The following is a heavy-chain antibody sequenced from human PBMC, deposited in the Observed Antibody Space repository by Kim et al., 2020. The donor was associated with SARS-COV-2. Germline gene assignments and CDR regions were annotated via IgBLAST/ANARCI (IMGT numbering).Heavy chain of an antibody. J-gene: IGHJ4*02. Sequence: SGPTLVNPTQTLTLTCTFSGFSLSTSGMCVSWIRQPPGKALEWLARIDWDDDKYYSTSLKTRLTISKDTSKTQVVLTMTNMDPVDAATYYCARTSEGKGSSGYYRFDYWGQGTLVTVSS. CDR1: GFSLSTSGMC. D-gene: IGHD3-22*01. V-gene: IGHV2-70*11. CDR2: IDWDDDK. CDR3: ARTSEGKGSSGYYRFDY.